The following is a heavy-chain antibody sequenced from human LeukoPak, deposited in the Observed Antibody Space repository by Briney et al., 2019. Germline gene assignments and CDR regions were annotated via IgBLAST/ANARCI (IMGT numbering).Heavy chain of an antibody. V-gene: IGHV7-4-1*02. CDR3: ARVQGYCSTTSCYPHY. D-gene: IGHD2-2*01. CDR2: INTNTGSP. J-gene: IGHJ4*02. CDR1: GYTLTNYA. Sequence: GASVKVSCKASGYTLTNYALNWVRQAPGQGLEWMGWINTNTGSPTYAQDFTGRFVFSLDTSVNTAYLQISSLKAEDTAIYYCARVQGYCSTTSCYPHYWGQGTLVTVSS.